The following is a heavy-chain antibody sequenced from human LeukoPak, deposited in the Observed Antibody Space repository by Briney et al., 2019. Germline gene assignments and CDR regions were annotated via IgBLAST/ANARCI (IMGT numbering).Heavy chain of an antibody. J-gene: IGHJ4*02. CDR3: TRERRDGYKVYFDY. D-gene: IGHD5-24*01. Sequence: NPSETLSLTCTVSGGSISSTRYYWGWIRQPPGKGLEWIGYVYYSGSTNYNPSLKSRVTISVDTSKNQFSLRLSSVTAADTAVYYCTRERRDGYKVYFDYWGQGTLVTVSS. V-gene: IGHV4-61*01. CDR2: VYYSGST. CDR1: GGSISSTRYY.